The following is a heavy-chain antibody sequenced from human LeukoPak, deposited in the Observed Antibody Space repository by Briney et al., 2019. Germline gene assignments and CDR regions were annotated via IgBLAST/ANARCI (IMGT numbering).Heavy chain of an antibody. J-gene: IGHJ4*02. CDR1: GFTFSSYW. CDR2: INSDGSST. Sequence: PGGSLRLSCAASGFTFSSYWMHWVRQAPGKGLVWVSRINSDGSSTTYADSVKGRFTISRDNAKNTLYLQMNSLRAEDTAVYYCARDRGSGWYYYDYWGQGTLVTVSS. D-gene: IGHD6-19*01. V-gene: IGHV3-74*01. CDR3: ARDRGSGWYYYDY.